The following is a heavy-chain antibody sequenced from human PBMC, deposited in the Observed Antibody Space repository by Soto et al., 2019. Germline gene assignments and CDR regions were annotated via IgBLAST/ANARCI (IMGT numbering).Heavy chain of an antibody. Sequence: QVQLVESGGGVVQPGRSLRLSCAASGFTFSSYGMHWVRQAPGKGLEWVAVISYDGSNKYYADSVKGRFTISRDNSKNTLYLQMNSLRAEDTAVYYCAKGGRITIFGVVTHDAFDIWGQGTMDTVSS. D-gene: IGHD3-3*01. CDR1: GFTFSSYG. J-gene: IGHJ3*02. V-gene: IGHV3-30*18. CDR3: AKGGRITIFGVVTHDAFDI. CDR2: ISYDGSNK.